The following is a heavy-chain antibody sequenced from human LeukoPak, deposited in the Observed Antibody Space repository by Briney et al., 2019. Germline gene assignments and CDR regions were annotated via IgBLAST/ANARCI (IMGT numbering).Heavy chain of an antibody. CDR1: GFTFSSYS. J-gene: IGHJ4*02. Sequence: GGSLRLSCAASGFTFSSYSMNWVRQAPGKGLEWVSSISSSSSYIYYADSVKGRFTISRDNAKNSLYLQMNSLRAEDTAVYYCARDLSSYYDFWSGYYTQEDHFDYWGQGTLVTVSS. V-gene: IGHV3-21*01. CDR3: ARDLSSYYDFWSGYYTQEDHFDY. CDR2: ISSSSSYI. D-gene: IGHD3-3*01.